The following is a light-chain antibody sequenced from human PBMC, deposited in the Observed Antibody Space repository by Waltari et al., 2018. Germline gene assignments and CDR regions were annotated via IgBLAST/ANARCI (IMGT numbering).Light chain of an antibody. CDR1: QRISRL. J-gene: IGKJ1*01. V-gene: IGKV1-5*03. CDR3: QQYNSYSATWT. Sequence: DIQMTQSPSTLSASVGDRVTITCRASQRISRLLAWYQQKPGKAPKRLIYTSSNLHSWVPSRFSGSGSGTEFTLTISSLQPDDSATYYCQQYNSYSATWTFGQGTKVEIK. CDR2: TSS.